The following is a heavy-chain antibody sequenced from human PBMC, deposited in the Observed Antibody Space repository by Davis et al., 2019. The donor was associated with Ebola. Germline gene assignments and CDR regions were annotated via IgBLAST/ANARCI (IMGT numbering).Heavy chain of an antibody. CDR2: IWHDGSKR. D-gene: IGHD3-10*01. Sequence: GESLKLSCAASGFTFSSYSMNWVRQAPGKGLEWVAVIWHDGSKRYYVDSVKGRFTISRDDSTKTLYLQMNSLRVEDTAVYYYARDDDRNSQYYLLQYWGQGTRVTVSS. CDR1: GFTFSSYS. J-gene: IGHJ4*02. V-gene: IGHV3-33*08. CDR3: ARDDDRNSQYYLLQY.